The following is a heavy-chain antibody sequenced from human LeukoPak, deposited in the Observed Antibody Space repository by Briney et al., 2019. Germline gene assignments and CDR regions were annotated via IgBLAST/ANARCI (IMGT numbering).Heavy chain of an antibody. J-gene: IGHJ5*02. CDR3: ARVPPPLDSFGADS. Sequence: SETLSLTCTVSGGSISPYYWTWIRQPPGKGLESIGYIYYTGSTNYSPSLKGRVTISLDTSRSQFSLKLSSVTAADTAVYYCARVPPPLDSFGADSWGQGTLVTVSS. V-gene: IGHV4-59*01. CDR2: IYYTGST. D-gene: IGHD3-10*01. CDR1: GGSISPYY.